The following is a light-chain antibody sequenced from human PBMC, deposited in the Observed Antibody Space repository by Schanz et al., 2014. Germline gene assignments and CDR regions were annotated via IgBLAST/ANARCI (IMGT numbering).Light chain of an antibody. CDR1: SSNIGSNY. CDR3: AAWDDSLSGRV. J-gene: IGLJ3*02. V-gene: IGLV1-47*01. CDR2: RNN. Sequence: QSVLTQPPSASGTPGQGVTISCSGSSSNIGSNYVYWYQQFPGTAPKLLIYRNNQRPSGVPDRFSGSKSGTSASLAISGLRSEDEADYYCAAWDDSLSGRVFGGGTKLTVL.